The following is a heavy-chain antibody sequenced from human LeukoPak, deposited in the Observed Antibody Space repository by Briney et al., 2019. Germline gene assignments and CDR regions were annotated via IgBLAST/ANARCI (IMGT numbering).Heavy chain of an antibody. CDR2: IYYSGST. V-gene: IGHV4-59*08. D-gene: IGHD2-15*01. Sequence: SETLSLTCTVSGGSISSYYWSWIRQPPGKGLEWIGYIYYSGSTNYNPSLKSRVAISVDTSKNQFSLKLSSVTAADTAVYYCARHRAATPGSYYYYGMDVWGQGTTVTVSS. CDR3: ARHRAATPGSYYYYGMDV. CDR1: GGSISSYY. J-gene: IGHJ6*02.